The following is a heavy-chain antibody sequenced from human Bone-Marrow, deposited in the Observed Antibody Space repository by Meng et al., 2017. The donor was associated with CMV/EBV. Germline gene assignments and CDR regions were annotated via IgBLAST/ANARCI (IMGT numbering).Heavy chain of an antibody. CDR3: ARASIITIFGVTHYYYYGMDV. J-gene: IGHJ6*02. Sequence: GESLKISCAASGFTFSSYAMSWVRQAPGKGLEWVSAISGSGGSTYYADSVKGRFNISRDNSKNTLYLQMGSLRAEDMAVYYCARASIITIFGVTHYYYYGMDVWGQGTTVTVSS. D-gene: IGHD3-3*01. V-gene: IGHV3-23*01. CDR2: ISGSGGST. CDR1: GFTFSSYA.